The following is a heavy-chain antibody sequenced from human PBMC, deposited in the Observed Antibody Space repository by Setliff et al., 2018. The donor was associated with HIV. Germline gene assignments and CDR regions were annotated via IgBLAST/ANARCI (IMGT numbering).Heavy chain of an antibody. J-gene: IGHJ6*03. D-gene: IGHD2-15*01. Sequence: GSLRLSCAASGFTFSRYGMHWVRQAPGKGLEWVAFISYDGSKKYDADFVKGRFTISRDNAKNSLFLQMNSLRAEDTAVYYCASAGVVEGYYYYYYMDGGGKGTTVTVS. CDR2: ISYDGSKK. CDR1: GFTFSRYG. CDR3: ASAGVVEGYYYYYYMDG. V-gene: IGHV3-30*04.